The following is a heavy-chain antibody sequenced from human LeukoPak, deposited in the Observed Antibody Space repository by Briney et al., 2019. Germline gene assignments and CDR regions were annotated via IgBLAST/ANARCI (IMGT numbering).Heavy chain of an antibody. CDR1: GFTFSTYE. V-gene: IGHV3-48*03. CDR2: ISAGGLTT. Sequence: PGGSLRLSCAVSGFTFSTYEMNWVRQAPGKGQEWISCISAGGLTTFYADSVKGRFTISRDNAKNSLYLQMNSLTVEDTAVYYCTRRGGYFDYWGQGSLVTVSS. J-gene: IGHJ4*02. CDR3: TRRGGYFDY. D-gene: IGHD3-10*01.